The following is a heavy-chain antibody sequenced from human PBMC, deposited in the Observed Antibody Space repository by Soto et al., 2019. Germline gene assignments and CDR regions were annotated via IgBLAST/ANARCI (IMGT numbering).Heavy chain of an antibody. D-gene: IGHD6-19*01. CDR3: ARGGIAVAGTGPYFDY. J-gene: IGHJ4*02. CDR1: GGSFSGYY. CDR2: INHSGST. V-gene: IGHV4-34*01. Sequence: LSLTCAVYGGSFSGYYWSWIRQPPGKGLEWIGEINHSGSTNYNPSPKSRVTISVDTSKNQFSLKLSSVTAADTAVYYCARGGIAVAGTGPYFDYWGQGTLVTVSS.